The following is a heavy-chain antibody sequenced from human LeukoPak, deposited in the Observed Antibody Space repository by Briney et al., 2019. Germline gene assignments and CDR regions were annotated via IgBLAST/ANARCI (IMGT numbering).Heavy chain of an antibody. D-gene: IGHD6-13*01. CDR2: INHSGST. Sequence: SETLSLTCAVYGGSFSGYYWSWIRQLPGKGLEWIGEINHSGSTNYNPSLKSRVTISVDTSKNQFSLKLSSVTAADTAVYYCARGGIAAAGDDYWGQGTLVTVSS. CDR1: GGSFSGYY. V-gene: IGHV4-34*01. J-gene: IGHJ4*02. CDR3: ARGGIAAAGDDY.